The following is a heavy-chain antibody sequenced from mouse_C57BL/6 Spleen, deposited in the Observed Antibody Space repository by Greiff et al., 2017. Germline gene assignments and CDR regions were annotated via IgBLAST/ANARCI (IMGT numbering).Heavy chain of an antibody. J-gene: IGHJ2*01. CDR1: GFTFSSYA. V-gene: IGHV5-4*01. CDR2: ISDGGSYT. D-gene: IGHD1-1*01. Sequence: EVHLVESGGGLVKPGGSLKLSCAASGFTFSSYAMSWVRQTPEKRLEWVATISDGGSYTYYPDNVKGRFTISRDNAKNNLYLQMSHLKSEDTAMYYCARDPHYYGSSFYYFDYWGQGTTLTVSS. CDR3: ARDPHYYGSSFYYFDY.